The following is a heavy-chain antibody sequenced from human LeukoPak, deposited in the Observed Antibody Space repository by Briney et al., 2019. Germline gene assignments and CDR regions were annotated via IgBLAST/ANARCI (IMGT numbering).Heavy chain of an antibody. CDR3: ARDPYDYYQYYFDY. Sequence: GGSLRLSCAASGFTFSSYSMNWVRQAPGKGLEWVSSISSSSSYIYYADSVKGRFTISRDNAKNSLYLQMNSLRAEDTAVYYCARDPYDYYQYYFDYWGQGTLVTVSS. CDR2: ISSSSSYI. J-gene: IGHJ4*02. V-gene: IGHV3-21*01. CDR1: GFTFSSYS. D-gene: IGHD3-3*01.